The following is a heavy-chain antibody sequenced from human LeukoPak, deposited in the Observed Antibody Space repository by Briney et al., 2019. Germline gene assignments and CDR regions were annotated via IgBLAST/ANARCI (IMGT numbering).Heavy chain of an antibody. CDR1: GFTFSTYN. Sequence: GGSLRLSCAASGFTFSTYNMNWVRQPQGKGLEWVSSISISSSYVYYADSVKGRFTISRDNAKNSLYLQMNSLRAEDTAVYYCARVNYAQTPFDAFDIWGQGTMVTVSS. J-gene: IGHJ3*02. V-gene: IGHV3-21*01. CDR3: ARVNYAQTPFDAFDI. D-gene: IGHD1-7*01. CDR2: ISISSSYV.